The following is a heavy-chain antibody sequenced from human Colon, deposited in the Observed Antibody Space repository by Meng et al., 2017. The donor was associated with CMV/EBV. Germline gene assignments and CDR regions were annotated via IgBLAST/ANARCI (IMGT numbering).Heavy chain of an antibody. J-gene: IGHJ4*02. V-gene: IGHV1-69*12. CDR3: ARVICGGDCYLDY. CDR1: TGTFTSYP. CDR2: IITISGTT. Sequence: QVQLEQSGAGVKKPGSSVKVSCKARTGTFTSYPISWVRQGPGQGFEWVGGIITISGTTDYAQKFQGRVTITADESTSTAYMKLSNLRSEDTAIYYCARVICGGDCYLDYWGRGTLVTVSS. D-gene: IGHD2-21*02.